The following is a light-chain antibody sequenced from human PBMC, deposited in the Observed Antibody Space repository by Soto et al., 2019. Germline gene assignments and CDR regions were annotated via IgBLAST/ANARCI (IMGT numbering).Light chain of an antibody. CDR3: QHANSFPHT. V-gene: IGKV1-12*01. Sequence: DIQMTQSPSSVSASVGDRVTITCRASQVISSWLAWYQQKPGKAPKLLIYAASSLQSGVPSRFSGSGSGSNFTLTISSLHPEDFSNYYCQHANSFPHTFGQGTMLEIK. CDR1: QVISSW. J-gene: IGKJ2*01. CDR2: AAS.